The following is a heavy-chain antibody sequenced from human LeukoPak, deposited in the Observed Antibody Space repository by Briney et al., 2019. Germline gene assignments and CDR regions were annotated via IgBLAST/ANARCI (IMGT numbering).Heavy chain of an antibody. CDR2: ISYDGSNK. J-gene: IGHJ4*02. Sequence: GGSLRLSCAASGFTFSSYAMHWVRQAPGKGLEWVAVISYDGSNKYYADSVKGRFTISRDNSKNTLYLQMNSLRAEDTAVYYCARARGTNTALEPSYYFDYWGQGTLVTVSS. D-gene: IGHD2-2*01. CDR1: GFTFSSYA. V-gene: IGHV3-30-3*01. CDR3: ARARGTNTALEPSYYFDY.